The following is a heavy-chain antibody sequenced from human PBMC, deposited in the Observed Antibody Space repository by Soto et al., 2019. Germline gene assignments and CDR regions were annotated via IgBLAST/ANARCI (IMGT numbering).Heavy chain of an antibody. CDR2: IYHSGST. D-gene: IGHD5-18*01. Sequence: LSLTCAVSGGSISSGGYSWSWIRQPPGKGLEWIGYIYHSGSTYYNPSLKSRVTISVDRSKNQFSLKLRSVTAADTAVYYCARGQLWLSYWGRGTLVTVSS. CDR3: ARGQLWLSY. J-gene: IGHJ4*02. CDR1: GGSISSGGYS. V-gene: IGHV4-30-2*01.